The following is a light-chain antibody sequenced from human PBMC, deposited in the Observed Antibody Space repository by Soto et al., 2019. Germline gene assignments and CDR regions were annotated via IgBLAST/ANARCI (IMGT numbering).Light chain of an antibody. CDR3: SSKTSTSTLL. J-gene: IGLJ2*01. CDR1: SSDVINYNY. V-gene: IGLV2-14*01. CDR2: EVN. Sequence: QSVLTQPASVSGSPGQSITISCSGSSSDVINYNYVSWYLQHPGQAPKLMIYEVNNRPSGISNRFSGSKSGNTASLTISGLQAEDEADYYCSSKTSTSTLLFGGGTKVTVL.